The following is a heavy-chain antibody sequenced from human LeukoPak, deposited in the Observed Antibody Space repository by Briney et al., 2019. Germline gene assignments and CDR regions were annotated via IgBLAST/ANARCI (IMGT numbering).Heavy chain of an antibody. D-gene: IGHD4-17*01. Sequence: GGSLRLSCAASGFTFSSYGMSWVRQAPGKGLEWVSAISGSGGSTYYADSVKGRFTISRDNSKNTLYLQMNSLRAEDTAVYYCAKDLRLYGDYDGGSGYWGQGTLVTVSS. V-gene: IGHV3-23*01. CDR1: GFTFSSYG. CDR3: AKDLRLYGDYDGGSGY. J-gene: IGHJ4*02. CDR2: ISGSGGST.